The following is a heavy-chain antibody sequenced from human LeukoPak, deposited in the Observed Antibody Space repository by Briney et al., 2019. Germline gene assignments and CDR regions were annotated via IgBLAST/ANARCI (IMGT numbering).Heavy chain of an antibody. CDR1: GFTFSSYE. J-gene: IGHJ4*02. Sequence: GGSLRLSCAASGFTFSSYEMNWVRQAPGMGLEWVSYISSSGSTIYYADSVKGRFTISRDNAKNSLYLQMNSLRAEDTAVYYCARDYYDSSGYYYFDYWGQGTLVTVSS. V-gene: IGHV3-48*03. D-gene: IGHD3-22*01. CDR2: ISSSGSTI. CDR3: ARDYYDSSGYYYFDY.